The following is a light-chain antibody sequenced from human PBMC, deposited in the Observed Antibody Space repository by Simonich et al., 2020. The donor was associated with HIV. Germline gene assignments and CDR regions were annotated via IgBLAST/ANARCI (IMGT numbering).Light chain of an antibody. V-gene: IGKV1-33*01. CDR2: DAS. J-gene: IGKJ2*01. Sequence: DIQMTQSPSSMSASVGDRATITCRASQSISRYLNWYQQKPGKAPKLLIFDASNLETGVPSRFSGNASGTDCTFTITSLRPEDIATYYCQQYDNLPYTFGQGTKLEIK. CDR1: QSISRY. CDR3: QQYDNLPYT.